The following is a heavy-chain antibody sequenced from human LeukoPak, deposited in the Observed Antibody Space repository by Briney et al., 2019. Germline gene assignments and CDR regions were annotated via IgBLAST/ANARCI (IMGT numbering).Heavy chain of an antibody. V-gene: IGHV4-34*01. J-gene: IGHJ4*02. D-gene: IGHD2-2*01. CDR2: INHSGST. CDR1: GGSFSGYY. CDR3: ARGSLGYCSSTSCYGGYYFDY. Sequence: PSETLSLTCAVYGGSFSGYYWSWIRQPPGKGLEWIGEINHSGSTNYNPSPKSRVTISVDTSKNQFSLKLSSVTAADTAVYYCARGSLGYCSSTSCYGGYYFDYWGQGTLVTVSS.